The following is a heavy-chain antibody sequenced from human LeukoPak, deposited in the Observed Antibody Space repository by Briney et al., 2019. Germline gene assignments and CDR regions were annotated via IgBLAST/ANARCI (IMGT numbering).Heavy chain of an antibody. CDR2: ISYDGSNK. CDR1: GFTFSSYA. Sequence: GGSLRLSCAASGFTFSSYAMHWVRQAPGKGLEWVAVISYDGSNKYYADSVKGRFTISRDSSKNTLYLQMNSLRAEDTAVYYCAREGSSGGGDYWGQGTLVTVSS. J-gene: IGHJ4*02. CDR3: AREGSSGGGDY. D-gene: IGHD6-19*01. V-gene: IGHV3-30*04.